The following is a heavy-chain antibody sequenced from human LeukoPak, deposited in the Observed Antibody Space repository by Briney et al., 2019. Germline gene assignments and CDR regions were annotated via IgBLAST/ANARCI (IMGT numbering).Heavy chain of an antibody. CDR1: GFTFSDYY. D-gene: IGHD4-17*01. V-gene: IGHV3-11*04. J-gene: IGHJ4*02. Sequence: PGGSLRLSCAASGFTFSDYYMSCIRQAPGKGLEWVSYISSSGSTIYYADSVKGRFTISRDNAKNSLYLQMNSLRAEDTAVYYCARVRMTTVTVYYFDYWGQGTLVTVSS. CDR2: ISSSGSTI. CDR3: ARVRMTTVTVYYFDY.